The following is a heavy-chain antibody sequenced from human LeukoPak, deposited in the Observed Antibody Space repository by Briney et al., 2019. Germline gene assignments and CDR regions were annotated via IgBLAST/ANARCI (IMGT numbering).Heavy chain of an antibody. V-gene: IGHV3-48*03. J-gene: IGHJ6*02. CDR3: ARVEDSTYYYYGMDV. Sequence: PGGSLRLSCAASGFTFSSYEMNWVRQAPGKGLEWVSYISSSGSTIYYADSVKGRFTISRDNAKNSLYLQMNSLRAEDTAVYCCARVEDSTYYYYGMDVWGQGTTVTVSS. D-gene: IGHD6-13*01. CDR2: ISSSGSTI. CDR1: GFTFSSYE.